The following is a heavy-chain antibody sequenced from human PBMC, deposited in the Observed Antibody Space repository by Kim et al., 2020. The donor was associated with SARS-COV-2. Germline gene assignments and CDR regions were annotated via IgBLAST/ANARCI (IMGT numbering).Heavy chain of an antibody. CDR3: ARGDLVGATWSFDY. V-gene: IGHV4-59*09. J-gene: IGHJ4*02. Sequence: TPSLESRVTISVDTSKVQFSLKLSSVTAADTAVYYCARGDLVGATWSFDYWGQGTLVTVSS. D-gene: IGHD1-26*01.